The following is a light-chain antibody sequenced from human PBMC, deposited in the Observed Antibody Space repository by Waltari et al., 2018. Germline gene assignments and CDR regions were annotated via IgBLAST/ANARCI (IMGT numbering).Light chain of an antibody. CDR1: QSVGRS. J-gene: IGKJ1*01. V-gene: IGKV3-20*01. Sequence: EIVLTQSPCTLSWSPGERATLSCRASQSVGRSLAWYQQKPGQAPRLLIYDASSRDTGTPGRFSGSGSGTDFSLAISSLQTEDLAVYFCQQYVNLPVTFGEGTKVEI. CDR2: DAS. CDR3: QQYVNLPVT.